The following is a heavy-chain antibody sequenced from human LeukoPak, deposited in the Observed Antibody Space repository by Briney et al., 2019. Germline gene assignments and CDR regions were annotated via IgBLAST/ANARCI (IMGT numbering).Heavy chain of an antibody. CDR1: GFTFSSYA. CDR3: ARDRYCSSTSCYSFDY. Sequence: GGSLRLSCAASGFTFSSYAMHWVRQAPGKGLEWVAVRSYDGSNKYYADSVKGRFTISRDNSKNTLYLQMNSLRAEDTAVYYCARDRYCSSTSCYSFDYWGQGTLVTVSS. CDR2: RSYDGSNK. D-gene: IGHD2-2*01. J-gene: IGHJ4*02. V-gene: IGHV3-30-3*01.